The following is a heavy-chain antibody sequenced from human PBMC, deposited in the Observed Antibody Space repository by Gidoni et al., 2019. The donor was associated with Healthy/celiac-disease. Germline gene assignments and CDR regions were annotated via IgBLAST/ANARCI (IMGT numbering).Heavy chain of an antibody. Sequence: QITLKESGPTLVKPTQTLTLTCTFSGVSLSTSGVGVGWIRQPPGKALEWLALIYWNDDKRYSPSLKSRLTITKDTSKNQVVLTMTNMDPVDTATYYCAHSPNSGYNWKGAYYFDYWGQGTLVTVSS. J-gene: IGHJ4*02. V-gene: IGHV2-5*01. D-gene: IGHD1-20*01. CDR3: AHSPNSGYNWKGAYYFDY. CDR2: IYWNDDK. CDR1: GVSLSTSGVG.